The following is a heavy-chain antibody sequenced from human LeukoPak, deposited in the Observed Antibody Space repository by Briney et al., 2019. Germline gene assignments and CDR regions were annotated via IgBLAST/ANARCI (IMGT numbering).Heavy chain of an antibody. CDR3: ASSFYSNYADHLTPFDY. Sequence: GGSLRPSCAASGFTFSSYSMNWVRQAPGKGLEWVSSISSSSSYIYYADSVKGRFTISRDNAKNSLYLQMNSLRAEDTAVYYCASSFYSNYADHLTPFDYWGQGTLVTVSS. J-gene: IGHJ4*02. V-gene: IGHV3-21*01. CDR2: ISSSSSYI. CDR1: GFTFSSYS. D-gene: IGHD4-11*01.